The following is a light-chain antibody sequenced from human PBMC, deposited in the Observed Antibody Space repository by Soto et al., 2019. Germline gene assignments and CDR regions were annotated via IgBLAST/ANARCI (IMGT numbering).Light chain of an antibody. CDR1: QGISKY. Sequence: DIQMTQSPSSLSASVGDRVTLTCRASQGISKYLAWYQQTPGKVPKLLIYAASTLQSGVPSRFSGSGSGTDFTLTISSLPPEDVATYYCQKYNSAPWTFGPGTKVEIK. CDR2: AAS. J-gene: IGKJ1*01. CDR3: QKYNSAPWT. V-gene: IGKV1-27*01.